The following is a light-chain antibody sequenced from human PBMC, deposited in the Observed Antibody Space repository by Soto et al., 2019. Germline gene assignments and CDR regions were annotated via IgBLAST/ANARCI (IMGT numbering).Light chain of an antibody. CDR2: EVS. V-gene: IGLV2-14*03. CDR1: SSDVGGYNF. J-gene: IGLJ3*02. CDR3: NSYTNSATRV. Sequence: QSALTQPASVSGSPGQSITISCTGTSSDVGGYNFVSWYQQHPGKAPKLIIYEVSNRPSGVSNRFSGSKSGNTASLTISGLQDEDEDDYYCNSYTNSATRVFGGGTKVTVL.